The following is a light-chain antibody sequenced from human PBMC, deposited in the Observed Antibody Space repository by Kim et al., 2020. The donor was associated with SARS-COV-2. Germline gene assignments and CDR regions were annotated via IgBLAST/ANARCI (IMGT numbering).Light chain of an antibody. J-gene: IGLJ1*01. Sequence: QSALTQPASVSGSPGQSITISCTGTSSDVGYYTFVSWYQQHPGTAPKLLIYEVNNRPSGVSSRFSGSKSGDTASLTISGLQTEDEADYYCSSYTTSSTRIFGSGTQLTVL. CDR2: EVN. CDR3: SSYTTSSTRI. CDR1: SSDVGYYTF. V-gene: IGLV2-14*01.